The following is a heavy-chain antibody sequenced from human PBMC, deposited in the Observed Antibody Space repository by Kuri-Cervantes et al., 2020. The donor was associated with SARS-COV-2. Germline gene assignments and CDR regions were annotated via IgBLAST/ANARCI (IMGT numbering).Heavy chain of an antibody. D-gene: IGHD4-17*01. CDR1: GGSFNNYY. J-gene: IGHJ1*01. CDR2: INHSGST. V-gene: IGHV4-34*01. CDR3: ARRRPTTVTTFTSLAEVGFQH. Sequence: SETLSLTCAVYGGSFNNYYWSWIRQPPGKGLEWIGEINHSGSTNYNPSLKSRVTISVDTSKNQFSLKLSSVTAADTAVYYCARRRPTTVTTFTSLAEVGFQHWGQGTLVTVSS.